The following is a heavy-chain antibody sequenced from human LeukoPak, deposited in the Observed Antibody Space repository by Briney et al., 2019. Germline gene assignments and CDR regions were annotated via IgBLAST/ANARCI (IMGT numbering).Heavy chain of an antibody. V-gene: IGHV3-15*01. CDR1: GFTFSNAW. J-gene: IGHJ4*02. D-gene: IGHD2-15*01. Sequence: GGSLRLSCAASGFTFSNAWMSWVRQAPGKGLEWVGRIKSKTDGGTTDYAAPVKGRFTISSDDSKNTLCLQMNSLKTEDTAVYYCTTDPVGYCSGGSCFDYWGQGTLVTVSS. CDR2: IKSKTDGGTT. CDR3: TTDPVGYCSGGSCFDY.